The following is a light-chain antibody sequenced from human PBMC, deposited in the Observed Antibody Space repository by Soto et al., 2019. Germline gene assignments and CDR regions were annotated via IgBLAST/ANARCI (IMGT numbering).Light chain of an antibody. J-gene: IGKJ1*01. Sequence: DVPITQSPSSLSASVGDKVTLTCPASQSSSSYLNWYQQKPGKDPKLLIYAASSLQSGVPSRFSGSGSGTDFTLTISSLHPEDFATYYCQQSYSTPQRTFCQGTMVDVK. CDR1: QSSSSY. CDR3: QQSYSTPQRT. CDR2: AAS. V-gene: IGKV1-39*01.